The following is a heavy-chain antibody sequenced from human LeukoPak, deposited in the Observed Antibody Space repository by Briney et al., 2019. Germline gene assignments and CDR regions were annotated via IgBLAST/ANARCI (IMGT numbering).Heavy chain of an antibody. D-gene: IGHD2-21*02. J-gene: IGHJ4*02. V-gene: IGHV3-23*01. CDR1: GFTFRSYS. Sequence: GGSLRLSCAASGFTFRSYSMNWVRQAPGKGLEWVSGISDSGGGTYYADSVKGRFTISRDNSKNTLCLQMNSLRVEDTAVYYCAKDLPTKCRGDCPSDYWGQGTLVTVSS. CDR3: AKDLPTKCRGDCPSDY. CDR2: ISDSGGGT.